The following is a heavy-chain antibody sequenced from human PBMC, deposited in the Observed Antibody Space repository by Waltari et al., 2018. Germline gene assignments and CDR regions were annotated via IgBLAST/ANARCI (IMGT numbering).Heavy chain of an antibody. V-gene: IGHV1-2*06. J-gene: IGHJ3*02. CDR3: ARDYGDDGAFDI. D-gene: IGHD4-17*01. Sequence: QVQLVQSGSEVKKPGASVTVSCKASGYTFTGYYMHWVRQAPGQGLEWMGRINPNSGGTNYAQKFQGRVTMTRDTSISTAYMELSRLRSDDTAVYYCARDYGDDGAFDIWGQGTMVTVSS. CDR2: INPNSGGT. CDR1: GYTFTGYY.